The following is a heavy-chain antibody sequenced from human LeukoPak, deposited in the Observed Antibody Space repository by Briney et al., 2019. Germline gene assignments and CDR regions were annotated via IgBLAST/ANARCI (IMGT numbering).Heavy chain of an antibody. CDR3: ARDTRSYDTSGYYYFDY. CDR1: GASMRSYY. Sequence: SGTLSLTCSVSGASMRSYYWNWIRQTPGKGLEWVGSICFSGSPNYNPSLRSRLSISLETSKSQFSLRLSSVTAADTAVYYCARDTRSYDTSGYYYFDYWGQGTLVTVSS. V-gene: IGHV4-59*01. J-gene: IGHJ4*02. CDR2: ICFSGSP. D-gene: IGHD3-22*01.